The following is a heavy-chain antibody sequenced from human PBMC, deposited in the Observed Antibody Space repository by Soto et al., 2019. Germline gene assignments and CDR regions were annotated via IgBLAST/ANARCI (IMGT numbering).Heavy chain of an antibody. Sequence: GGSLRLSCAASGFTFSSYGMHWVRQAPGKGLEWVAVISYDGSNKYYADSVKGRFTISRDNSKNTLYLQMNSLRAEDTAVYYCAKDSSMVATSFDYWGQGTLVTVSS. CDR2: ISYDGSNK. CDR3: AKDSSMVATSFDY. V-gene: IGHV3-30*18. J-gene: IGHJ4*02. D-gene: IGHD5-12*01. CDR1: GFTFSSYG.